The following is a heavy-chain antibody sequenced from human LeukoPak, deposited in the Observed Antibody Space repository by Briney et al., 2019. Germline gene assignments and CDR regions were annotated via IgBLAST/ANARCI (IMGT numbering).Heavy chain of an antibody. CDR1: GYTFTSYY. J-gene: IGHJ4*01. CDR2: INPSGGST. D-gene: IGHD6-19*01. CDR3: ARDREVAAHYFDY. V-gene: IGHV1-46*01. Sequence: ASVKVSCKASGYTFTSYYMHWVRQAPGQGLEWMGIINPSGGSTSYAQKLQGRVTMTRDTSTSTVYMELSSLRSEDAAVYYCARDREVAAHYFDYWGHGTLVTVSS.